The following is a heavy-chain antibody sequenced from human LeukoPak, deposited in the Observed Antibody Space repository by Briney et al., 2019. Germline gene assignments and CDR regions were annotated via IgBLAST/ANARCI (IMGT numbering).Heavy chain of an antibody. CDR3: ARGTWNSGNY. Sequence: VASVKVSCKPSGYTFTTYDINWVRQATGQGLEWMGWMNPNSGNAGYAQKFQGRVTMTRDTSTSTVYMELSSLRSEDTAVYYCARGTWNSGNYWGQGTLVTVSS. V-gene: IGHV1-8*01. D-gene: IGHD1-7*01. CDR1: GYTFTTYD. J-gene: IGHJ4*02. CDR2: MNPNSGNA.